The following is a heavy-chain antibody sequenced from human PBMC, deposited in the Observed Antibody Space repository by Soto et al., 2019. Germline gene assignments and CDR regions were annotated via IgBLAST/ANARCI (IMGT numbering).Heavy chain of an antibody. CDR3: ASSTYYDILTAPSFDY. J-gene: IGHJ4*02. CDR2: INAGNGNT. V-gene: IGHV1-3*01. CDR1: GYTFTSYA. D-gene: IGHD3-9*01. Sequence: GASVKVSCKASGYTFTSYAMHWVRQTPGQRLEWMGWINAGNGNTKYSQKFQGSVTITRDTSASTAYMELSSLRSEDTAVYYCASSTYYDILTAPSFDYWGQGTLVTVSS.